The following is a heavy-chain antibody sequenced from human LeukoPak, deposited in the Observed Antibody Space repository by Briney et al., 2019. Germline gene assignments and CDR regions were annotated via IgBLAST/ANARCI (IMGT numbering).Heavy chain of an antibody. CDR2: ISSSSSTI. D-gene: IGHD3-10*01. CDR1: GFTFSSYS. V-gene: IGHV3-48*01. Sequence: GGSLRLSCAASGFTFSSYSMNWVRQAPGKGLEWVSYISSSSSTIYYADSVKGRFTISRDNAKNSLYLQMNSLRAEDTAVHYCARSRFGELLDWFDPWGQGTLVTVSS. J-gene: IGHJ5*02. CDR3: ARSRFGELLDWFDP.